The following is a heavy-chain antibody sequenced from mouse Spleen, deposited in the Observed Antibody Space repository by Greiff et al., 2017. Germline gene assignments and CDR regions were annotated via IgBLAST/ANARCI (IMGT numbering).Heavy chain of an antibody. CDR1: GFTFSSYT. D-gene: IGHD2-4*01. CDR3: ARLMITTGGSWFAY. Sequence: EVMLVESGGGLVKPGGSLKLSCAASGFTFSSYTMSWVRQTPAKRLEWVATISSGGGNTYYPDSVKGRFTISRDNARNTLYLQMSSLRSEDTAMYYCARLMITTGGSWFAYWGQGTLVTVSA. J-gene: IGHJ3*01. CDR2: ISSGGGNT. V-gene: IGHV5-9*01.